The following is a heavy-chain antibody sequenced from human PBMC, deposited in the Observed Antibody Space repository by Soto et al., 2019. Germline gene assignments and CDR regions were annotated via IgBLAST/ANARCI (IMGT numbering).Heavy chain of an antibody. Sequence: GGSLRLSCAASGSTFSSSGMHWVRQAPGKGLEWVAVISYDGSTKYYAASVKGRFTISRDNSKNTLSLQLNSLRAEDTAVYYCAKDRTSSGYYFDSWGQGTLVTVSS. CDR1: GSTFSSSG. J-gene: IGHJ4*02. CDR2: ISYDGSTK. D-gene: IGHD3-22*01. V-gene: IGHV3-30*18. CDR3: AKDRTSSGYYFDS.